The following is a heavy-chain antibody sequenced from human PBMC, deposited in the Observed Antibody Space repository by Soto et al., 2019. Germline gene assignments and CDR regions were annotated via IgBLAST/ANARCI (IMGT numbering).Heavy chain of an antibody. V-gene: IGHV3-7*01. Sequence: EVLMVESGGGLVQPGGSLRLSCAASGFTFSSYYMMWVRQAPGKGLEWVANIKQDGSERHYVDSVKGRFTISRDNAKNSLYLQMNSLRVEDTAVYYCANRHLNWGQGTLVTVSS. J-gene: IGHJ4*02. CDR3: ANRHLN. CDR1: GFTFSSYY. CDR2: IKQDGSER.